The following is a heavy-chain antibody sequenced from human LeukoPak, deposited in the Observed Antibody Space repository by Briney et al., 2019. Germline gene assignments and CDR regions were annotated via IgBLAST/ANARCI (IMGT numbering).Heavy chain of an antibody. Sequence: SETLSLTCTVSGGSIRSYYWSWIRQPPGKGLEWIGYIYYSGSTYYNPSLKSRVTISVDTSKNQFSLKLSSVTAADTAVYYCARHPPSGGTTQYYFDYWGQGTLVTVSS. J-gene: IGHJ4*02. CDR2: IYYSGST. D-gene: IGHD1-7*01. CDR3: ARHPPSGGTTQYYFDY. V-gene: IGHV4-59*08. CDR1: GGSIRSYY.